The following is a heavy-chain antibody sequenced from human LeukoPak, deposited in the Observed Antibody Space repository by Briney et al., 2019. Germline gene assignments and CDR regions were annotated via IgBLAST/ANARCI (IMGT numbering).Heavy chain of an antibody. D-gene: IGHD3-10*01. CDR1: GFTFSRYW. CDR3: ARGWNYGSGIMDV. CDR2: IKQDGGEK. J-gene: IGHJ6*04. Sequence: PGGSLRLSRAASGFTFSRYWMGCGRPAPGKGLWRVANIKQDGGEKYYVGSVKGRFTVSRDNAKNSLYLQMNSLRAEDTAVYYCARGWNYGSGIMDVWGKGTTVTVSS. V-gene: IGHV3-7*02.